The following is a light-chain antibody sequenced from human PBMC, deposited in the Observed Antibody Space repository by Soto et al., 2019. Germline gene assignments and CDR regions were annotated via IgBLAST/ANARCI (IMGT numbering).Light chain of an antibody. CDR2: KAS. CDR1: QTISSW. Sequence: DIRMTQSPSTLSGSVGDRVTITCRASQTISSWLAWYQQKPGKAPKLLIYKASNLKSGVPSSFSGSGSGAEFTLTISSLQPDDFATYYCQHYNSYSEAFGQGTKVQLK. V-gene: IGKV1-5*03. J-gene: IGKJ1*01. CDR3: QHYNSYSEA.